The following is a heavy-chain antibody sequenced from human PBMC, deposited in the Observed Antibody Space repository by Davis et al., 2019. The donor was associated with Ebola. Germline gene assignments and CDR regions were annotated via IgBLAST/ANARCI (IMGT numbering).Heavy chain of an antibody. Sequence: SETLSLTCPVSGGSISSGGYYWSWIRQHPGKGLEWIGYIYYSGSTYYNPSLKSRVTISADTSKNQFSLKLSPVTAADTAVYYCASGIAASPIDYWGQGTLVTVSS. V-gene: IGHV4-31*03. CDR1: GGSISSGGYY. J-gene: IGHJ4*02. CDR2: IYYSGST. CDR3: ASGIAASPIDY. D-gene: IGHD6-6*01.